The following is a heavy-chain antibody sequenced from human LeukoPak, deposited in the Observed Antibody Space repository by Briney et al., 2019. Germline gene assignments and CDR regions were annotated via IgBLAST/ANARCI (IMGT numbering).Heavy chain of an antibody. D-gene: IGHD4/OR15-4a*01. CDR3: ARDSLHDYGGTGYGYYFDY. Sequence: PGGSLRLSCAASGFAFSNYEMIWVRQAPGKEPEWVSYISSSGGLTYYADSVKGRFTVSRDNAKDSLFLHMNSLRVEDTAIYYCARDSLHDYGGTGYGYYFDYWGQGTLVTVSP. J-gene: IGHJ4*02. V-gene: IGHV3-48*03. CDR2: ISSSGGLT. CDR1: GFAFSNYE.